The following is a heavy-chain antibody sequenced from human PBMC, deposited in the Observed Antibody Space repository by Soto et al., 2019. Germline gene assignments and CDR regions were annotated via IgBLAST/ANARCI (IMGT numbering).Heavy chain of an antibody. D-gene: IGHD7-27*01. V-gene: IGHV4-59*12. CDR1: GGSISSYC. Sequence: SETLSLTCTVFGGSISSYCWSWVRQPPGKGLEWIGYFCYSGSPNYSPSLEGRVAILVDTSKNQFSLNLSSVTAADTSVYHCAVAPNWAYLDLWGLGTLVTVSS. CDR2: FCYSGSP. J-gene: IGHJ5*02. CDR3: AVAPNWAYLDL.